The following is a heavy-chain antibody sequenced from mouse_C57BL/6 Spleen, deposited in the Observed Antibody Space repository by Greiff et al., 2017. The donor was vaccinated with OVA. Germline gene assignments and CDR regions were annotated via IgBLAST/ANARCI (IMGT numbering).Heavy chain of an antibody. J-gene: IGHJ2*01. CDR3: ARVYYYGSSLDY. V-gene: IGHV5-16*01. CDR1: GFTFSDYY. CDR2: INYDGSST. D-gene: IGHD1-1*01. Sequence: EVQVVESEGGLVQPGSSMKLSCTASGFTFSDYYMAWVRQVPEKGLEWVANINYDGSSTYYLDSLKSRFIISRDNAKNILYLQMSSLKSEDTATYYCARVYYYGSSLDYWGQGTTLTVSS.